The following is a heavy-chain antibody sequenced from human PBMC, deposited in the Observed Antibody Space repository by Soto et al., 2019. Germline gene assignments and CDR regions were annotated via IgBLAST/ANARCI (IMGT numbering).Heavy chain of an antibody. CDR2: VYYSGST. Sequence: SETLSLTCTVSGGSISSYYWNWIRQPPGKRLEWIGYVYYSGSTNHNPSLKSRVTISVDTSKNQFSLKLSSVTAADTAVYYCARGPMDLYGDLDYWGQGTLVTVSS. CDR1: GGSISSYY. D-gene: IGHD4-17*01. J-gene: IGHJ4*02. CDR3: ARGPMDLYGDLDY. V-gene: IGHV4-59*01.